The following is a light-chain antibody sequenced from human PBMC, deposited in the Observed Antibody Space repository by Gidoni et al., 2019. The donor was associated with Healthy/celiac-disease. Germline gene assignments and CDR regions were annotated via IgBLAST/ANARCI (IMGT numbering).Light chain of an antibody. CDR3: QQFKSYPLT. CDR1: QGISTY. J-gene: IGKJ4*01. Sequence: IQLTQSPSSLSASVGDSVTIPCRASQGISTYLVWYQQKPGKVPKLLIYSASTLQSGVPSRFSGSGSETDFTLTISSLQPEDFATYYCQQFKSYPLTFGGGTKVEIK. V-gene: IGKV1-9*01. CDR2: SAS.